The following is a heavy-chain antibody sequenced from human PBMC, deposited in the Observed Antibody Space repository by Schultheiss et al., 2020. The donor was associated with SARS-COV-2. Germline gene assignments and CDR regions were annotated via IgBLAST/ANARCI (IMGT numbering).Heavy chain of an antibody. V-gene: IGHV3-48*04. CDR1: GFTFSSYS. J-gene: IGHJ6*02. CDR2: VSGSGTTI. CDR3: ARGGTYGMDV. Sequence: GESLKISCAASGFTFSSYSMNWVRQAPGKGLEWVSYVSGSGTTIHYADSVKGRFTISRDNAKNSLYLQMSSLRAEDTAVYYCARGGTYGMDVWGQGTTVTVSS. D-gene: IGHD3-16*01.